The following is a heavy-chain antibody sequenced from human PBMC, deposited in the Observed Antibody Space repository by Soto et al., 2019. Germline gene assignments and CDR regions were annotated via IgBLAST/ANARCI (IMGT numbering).Heavy chain of an antibody. V-gene: IGHV4-39*01. D-gene: IGHD3-3*02. CDR3: ASPKIAFYNWFDP. Sequence: PSETQSLTCTVSGGTIRSGGYYWSWIRQPPGKGLEWIGSIYYSGSTYYNPSLKSRVTISVDTSKNQFSLKLSSVTAADTAVYYCASPKIAFYNWFDPWGQGTLVTVSS. J-gene: IGHJ5*02. CDR2: IYYSGST. CDR1: GGTIRSGGYY.